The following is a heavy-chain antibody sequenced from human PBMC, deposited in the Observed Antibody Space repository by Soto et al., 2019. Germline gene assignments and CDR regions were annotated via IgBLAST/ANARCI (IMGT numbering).Heavy chain of an antibody. D-gene: IGHD6-19*01. CDR1: GASISNDAYS. CDR2: MYHSGST. J-gene: IGHJ6*02. V-gene: IGHV4-30-2*01. CDR3: ARAVAVAPVYYAMDV. Sequence: AVSGASISNDAYSWSWIRQPPGKGLEWIGYMYHSGSTYYNPSLKSRVTMSVDRSKNQFSLNLGSVTAADTAVYYCARAVAVAPVYYAMDVWGQGTTVTVSS.